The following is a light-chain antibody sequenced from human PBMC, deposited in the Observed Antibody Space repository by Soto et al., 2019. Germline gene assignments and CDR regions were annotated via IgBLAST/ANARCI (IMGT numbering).Light chain of an antibody. CDR1: QIVTTY. Sequence: DVQMTQSPSSRSASVGYRVTITCRASQIVTTYLNWYQQKPGRAPDLLIYAASTLQSGVPSRFSGSGSGTDFTLTISSLQPDDFATYYCQHYNSYSEAFGQGTKVDIK. CDR3: QHYNSYSEA. J-gene: IGKJ1*01. V-gene: IGKV1-39*01. CDR2: AAS.